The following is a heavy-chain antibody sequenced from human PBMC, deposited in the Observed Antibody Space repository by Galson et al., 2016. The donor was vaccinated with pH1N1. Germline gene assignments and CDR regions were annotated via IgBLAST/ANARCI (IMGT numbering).Heavy chain of an antibody. CDR1: GYTFPELS. V-gene: IGHV1-24*01. CDR2: FDPEAGET. J-gene: IGHJ6*03. D-gene: IGHD2-2*01. CDR3: ATGYRCTNTNCYGYYYYYTGV. Sequence: CKASGYTFPELSINWVRQAPGKGLEWMGGFDPEAGETTYAQEFQGRITMTEDTSTDTAYMELRDLRSADTAVYFCATGYRCTNTNCYGYYYYYTGVWGKGTTVTVSS.